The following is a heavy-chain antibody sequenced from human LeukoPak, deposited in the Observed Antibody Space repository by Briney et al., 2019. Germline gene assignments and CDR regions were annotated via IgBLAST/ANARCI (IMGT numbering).Heavy chain of an antibody. CDR1: GGSISSYY. D-gene: IGHD1-26*01. Sequence: SETLSLTCTVSGGSISSYYWSWIRQPPGKGMEWIGYIYSSGTTNYNPSLNSRVTMSVDTSKNQFSLKLSSVTAADTAVYYCARHNVDMVTGSYGYWYFDLWGRGTLVTVSS. CDR2: IYSSGTT. J-gene: IGHJ2*01. CDR3: ARHNVDMVTGSYGYWYFDL. V-gene: IGHV4-4*09.